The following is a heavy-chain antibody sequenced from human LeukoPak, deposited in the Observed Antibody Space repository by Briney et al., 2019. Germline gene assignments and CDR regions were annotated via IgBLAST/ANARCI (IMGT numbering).Heavy chain of an antibody. CDR3: ARKTYYYDSSGYYYVD. Sequence: ASVKVSCKASGYTFTSYGISWVRQAPGQGLEWMGWISAYNGNTNYAQKLQGRVTMTTDTSTSTAYMELRSLRSEDTAVYYCARKTYYYDSSGYYYVDWGQGTLVTVSS. CDR2: ISAYNGNT. CDR1: GYTFTSYG. D-gene: IGHD3-22*01. J-gene: IGHJ4*02. V-gene: IGHV1-18*04.